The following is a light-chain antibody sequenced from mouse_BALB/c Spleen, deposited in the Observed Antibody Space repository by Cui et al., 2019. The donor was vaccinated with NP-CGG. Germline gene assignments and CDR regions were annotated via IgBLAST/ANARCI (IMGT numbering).Light chain of an antibody. V-gene: IGLV1*01. CDR1: TGAVTTSNY. CDR3: ALWYSNHWV. CDR2: GTN. Sequence: HAVVTQESALTTSPGEIVTLTCRSSTGAVTTSNYANWVQEKPDHLFTGLIGGTNNRTPGVPARFSGSLIGDKAALTITGAQTEDEAIYFCALWYSNHWVFGGGTKLTVL. J-gene: IGLJ1*01.